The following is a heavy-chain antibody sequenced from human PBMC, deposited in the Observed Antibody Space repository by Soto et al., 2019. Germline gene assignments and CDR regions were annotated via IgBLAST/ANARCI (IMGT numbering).Heavy chain of an antibody. CDR2: FDPEDGET. V-gene: IGHV1-24*01. J-gene: IGHJ5*02. CDR3: ATDSRGDSPRVGWFDP. D-gene: IGHD2-21*01. Sequence: GASVKVSCKVSGYTLTELSMHWVRQAPGKGLEWMGGFDPEDGETIYAQKFQGRVTMTEDTSTDTAYMELSSLRSEDTAVYYCATDSRGDSPRVGWFDPWGQGTLVTVSS. CDR1: GYTLTELS.